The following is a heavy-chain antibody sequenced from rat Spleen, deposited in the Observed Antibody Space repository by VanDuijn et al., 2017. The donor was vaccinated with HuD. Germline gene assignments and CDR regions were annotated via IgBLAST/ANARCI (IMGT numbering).Heavy chain of an antibody. J-gene: IGHJ1*01. V-gene: IGHV5-29*01. CDR2: ISYDGSST. Sequence: EVQLVESGGGLVQPGRSLKLSCAASGSTFSNYGMAWVRQAPTKGLEWVATISYDGSSTYYRDSVKGRFTISRDNAKNTLYLQMDSLRSEDTATYYCAKDGSSLKLGVYWYFDFWGPGTMVTVSS. CDR1: GSTFSNYG. CDR3: AKDGSSLKLGVYWYFDF. D-gene: IGHD5-1*01.